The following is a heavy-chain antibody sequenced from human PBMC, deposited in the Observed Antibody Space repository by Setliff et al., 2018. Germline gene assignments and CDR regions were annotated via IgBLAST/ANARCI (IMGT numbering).Heavy chain of an antibody. CDR2: IFHTGGT. Sequence: PSETLSLTCAVYGEDFSAYYWSWIRQPPGKGLEWIGEIFHTGGTNYNPSLRGRLTISVDTANKHFSLNLDSVTAADTAVYFCAKGARQPSKRSWFDPWGQGTLVTV. CDR3: AKGARQPSKRSWFDP. J-gene: IGHJ5*02. V-gene: IGHV4-34*12. D-gene: IGHD3-10*01. CDR1: GEDFSAYY.